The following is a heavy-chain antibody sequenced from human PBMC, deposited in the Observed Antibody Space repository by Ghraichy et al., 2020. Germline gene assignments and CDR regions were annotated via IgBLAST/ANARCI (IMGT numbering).Heavy chain of an antibody. CDR1: GFTFSNYA. V-gene: IGHV3-23*01. J-gene: IGHJ4*02. Sequence: GGSLRLSCAASGFTFSNYAMSWVRQAPGKGLEWVSVISAGGGTTYYIDSVKGRFTISRDNSKNTLYLQMNSLRDDDTAVYYCAKGGGGISATGNRRLDSWGQGTLVTISS. D-gene: IGHD6-13*01. CDR3: AKGGGGISATGNRRLDS. CDR2: ISAGGGTT.